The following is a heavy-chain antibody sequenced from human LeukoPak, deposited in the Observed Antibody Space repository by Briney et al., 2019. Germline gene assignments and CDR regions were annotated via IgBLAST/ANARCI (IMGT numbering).Heavy chain of an antibody. CDR3: ARSAWVDTAMVTDYYYYMDV. V-gene: IGHV4-59*01. J-gene: IGHJ6*03. CDR2: IYYSGST. Sequence: KPSETLSLTCTVSGGSISSYYWSWIRQPPGNGLEWIGYIYYSGSTNYNPSLKSRVTISVDTSKNQFSLKLSSVTAADTAVYYCARSAWVDTAMVTDYYYYMDVWGKGTTVTVSS. D-gene: IGHD5-18*01. CDR1: GGSISSYY.